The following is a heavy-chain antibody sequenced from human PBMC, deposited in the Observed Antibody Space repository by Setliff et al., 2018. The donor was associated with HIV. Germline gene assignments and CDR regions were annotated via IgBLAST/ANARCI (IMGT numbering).Heavy chain of an antibody. D-gene: IGHD3-10*01. V-gene: IGHV4-61*05. J-gene: IGHJ5*02. CDR2: IYDSGAT. CDR1: GASISSSPYY. Sequence: SETLSLTCSVSGASISSSPYYWAWIRQSPGNGLEWIGWIYDSGATKYNPSLKSRATISLETSKMQSSLKLNSVSAADTAVYYCARQPYDSRSFGWFDPWGQGTLVTVSS. CDR3: ARQPYDSRSFGWFDP.